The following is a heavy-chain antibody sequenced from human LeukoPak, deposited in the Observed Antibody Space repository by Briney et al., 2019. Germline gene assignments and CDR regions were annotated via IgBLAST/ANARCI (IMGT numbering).Heavy chain of an antibody. Sequence: ASVKVSCKASGGTFSSYAISWVRQAPGQGLEWMGGIIPIFGTANCAQKFQGRVTVTADESTSPAYMELSSLRSEDTAVYYCARSDYDYVWGSYRHIDYWGQGTLVTVSS. J-gene: IGHJ4*02. CDR1: GGTFSSYA. V-gene: IGHV1-69*13. CDR3: ARSDYDYVWGSYRHIDY. CDR2: IIPIFGTA. D-gene: IGHD3-16*02.